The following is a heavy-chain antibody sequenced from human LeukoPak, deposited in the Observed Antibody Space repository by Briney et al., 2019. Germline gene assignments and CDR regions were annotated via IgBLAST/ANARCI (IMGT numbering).Heavy chain of an antibody. V-gene: IGHV4-4*02. CDR2: IYHGGTT. J-gene: IGHJ4*02. D-gene: IGHD4-23*01. CDR3: ATYLYGGDYGSYYFDY. Sequence: SETLSLTCAVSGGSITSSHWWSWARQPQGKGLEWIGEIYHGGTTNYNPSLRSRVTMSVDKSKNQFYLKVSSVTAADTAVYYCATYLYGGDYGSYYFDYWGQGTLVTVSP. CDR1: GGSITSSHW.